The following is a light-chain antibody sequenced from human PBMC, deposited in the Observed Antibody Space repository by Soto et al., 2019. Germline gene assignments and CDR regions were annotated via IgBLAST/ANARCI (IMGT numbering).Light chain of an antibody. CDR3: ISYTSDDGRYV. CDR1: NSDVGIYDF. V-gene: IGLV2-14*01. J-gene: IGLJ1*01. CDR2: EVS. Sequence: QSALTQPASVSGTPGQSITISCTGSNSDVGIYDFVSWYQHHPGRAPKLIVSEVSHRPSGVSNRFSGSKSGNTASLTISGLQSEDEADYYCISYTSDDGRYVFGTGTKLTVL.